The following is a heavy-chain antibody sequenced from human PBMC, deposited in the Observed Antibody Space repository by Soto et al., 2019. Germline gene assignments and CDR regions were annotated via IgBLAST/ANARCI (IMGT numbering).Heavy chain of an antibody. D-gene: IGHD3-22*01. CDR3: ARLSSSGYYYGYYGMDV. Sequence: SETLSLTCAVYGGSFSGHYWSWIRQPPGKGLEWIGEINHSGSTNYNPSLKSRVTISVDTSKNQFSLKLSSVTAADTAVYYCARLSSSGYYYGYYGMDVWGQGTTVTVSS. CDR1: GGSFSGHY. J-gene: IGHJ6*02. V-gene: IGHV4-34*01. CDR2: INHSGST.